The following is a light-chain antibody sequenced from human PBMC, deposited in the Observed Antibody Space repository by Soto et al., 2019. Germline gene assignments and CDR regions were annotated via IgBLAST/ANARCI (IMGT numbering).Light chain of an antibody. V-gene: IGKV3-20*01. CDR1: QRFGSSN. CDR3: QQYGNSPWT. J-gene: IGKJ1*01. Sequence: EIVLAQSAGTRSLSLGERGTLSCRASQRFGSSNLAWYQQKPGQAPRLLIYSTSSRATGIPDRFSGSGSGTEFTLTISRLEPEDFAVYYCQQYGNSPWTFGQGTKVDIK. CDR2: STS.